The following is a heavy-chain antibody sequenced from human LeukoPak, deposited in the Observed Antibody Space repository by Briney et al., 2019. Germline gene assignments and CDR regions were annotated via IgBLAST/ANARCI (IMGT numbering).Heavy chain of an antibody. Sequence: SGGSLRLSCAASTFAFSSYAMTWVRQAPGKGLEWVSSITGSGAGTSYADSVKGRFTVSRDNSKNTLYLQMNSLRAEDTAVYYCARVPGYCTNGVCYYYYYMDVWGKGTTVTVSS. J-gene: IGHJ6*03. CDR3: ARVPGYCTNGVCYYYYYMDV. CDR2: ITGSGAGT. V-gene: IGHV3-23*01. D-gene: IGHD2-8*01. CDR1: TFAFSSYA.